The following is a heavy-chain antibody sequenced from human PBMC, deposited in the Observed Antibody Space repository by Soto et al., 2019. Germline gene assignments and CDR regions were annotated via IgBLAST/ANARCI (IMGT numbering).Heavy chain of an antibody. CDR2: IKPDGSET. CDR3: TRDPSFGALDF. CDR1: GFTFRSSW. J-gene: IGHJ3*01. Sequence: EVQLVESGGGLVQPGGSLSLSCEASGFTFRSSWMRWVRQAPGKGLEWVSYIKPDGSETYYVDSVRGRFTISRDNAKNSLYPPLNSLRAEDTALYYFTRDPSFGALDFWGQGTMVTVSA. V-gene: IGHV3-7*01. D-gene: IGHD3-10*01.